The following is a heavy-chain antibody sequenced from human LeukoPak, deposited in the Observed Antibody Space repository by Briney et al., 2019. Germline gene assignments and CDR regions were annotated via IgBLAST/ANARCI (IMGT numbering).Heavy chain of an antibody. CDR3: ARGEEAVHDLLGY. Sequence: GSLRLSCAASGFSFSSYAINWVRQVPGKGLEWIGEINHSGSTNYNPSLKSRVTISVDTSKNQFSLKLSSVTAADTAVYYCARGEEAVHDLLGYWGQGTLVTVSS. CDR2: INHSGST. D-gene: IGHD1-1*01. CDR1: GFSFSSYA. V-gene: IGHV4-34*01. J-gene: IGHJ4*02.